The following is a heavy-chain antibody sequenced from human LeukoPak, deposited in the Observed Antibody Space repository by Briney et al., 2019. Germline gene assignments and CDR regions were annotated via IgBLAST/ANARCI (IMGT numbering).Heavy chain of an antibody. CDR1: GFTFGSCG. J-gene: IGHJ4*02. D-gene: IGHD1-14*01. CDR3: ATETIGRHYDY. Sequence: GGSLRLSCAASGFTFGSCGFNWVRQAPGKGLEWVSSIGPTGTDRYYADSVRGRFTISRDNAKNSMYLQMDSLRDEDTAVYCATETIGRHYDYWGQGTLLTVSS. V-gene: IGHV3-21*01. CDR2: IGPTGTDR.